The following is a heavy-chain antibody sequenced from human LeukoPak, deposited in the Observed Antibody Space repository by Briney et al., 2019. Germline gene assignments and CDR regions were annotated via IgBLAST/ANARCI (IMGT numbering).Heavy chain of an antibody. CDR2: ISYDGSNK. CDR3: AKDRKVRPTYYYYGMDV. J-gene: IGHJ6*02. Sequence: PGGSLRLSCAASGFTFSSYGMHWVRQAPGKGLEWVAVISYDGSNKYYADSVKGRFTISRDNSKNTLYLQMNSLRAEDTAVYYCAKDRKVRPTYYYYGMDVWGQGTTVTVSS. V-gene: IGHV3-30*18. CDR1: GFTFSSYG.